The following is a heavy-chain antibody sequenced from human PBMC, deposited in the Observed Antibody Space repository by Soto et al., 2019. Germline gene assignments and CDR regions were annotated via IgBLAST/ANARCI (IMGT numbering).Heavy chain of an antibody. J-gene: IGHJ5*02. V-gene: IGHV1-18*01. CDR1: GYTFSNYG. D-gene: IGHD2-2*01. CDR3: ARVVPGAEAWFGP. CDR2: ISLYSDGT. Sequence: QVQLVQSGGEVKRPGASVKVSCKTSGYTFSNYGITWVRQAPGQTLEWRGWISLYSDGTNYAQKCQGRASMTTDTSTTTAYMERRSLRSDDTAVYYGARVVPGAEAWFGPWGQGTLVTVSS.